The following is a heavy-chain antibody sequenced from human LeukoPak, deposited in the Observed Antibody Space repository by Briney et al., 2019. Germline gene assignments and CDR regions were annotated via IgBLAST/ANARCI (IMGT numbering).Heavy chain of an antibody. D-gene: IGHD4-17*01. CDR1: GYTFTSYD. J-gene: IGHJ4*02. Sequence: GASVKVSCKASGYTFTSYDINWVRQATGQGLEWMGWKNPNSGNTGYAQKFQGRVTMTRNTSISTAYMELSSLRSEDTAVYYCARGPMTTVTYDTFDYWGQGTLVTVSS. V-gene: IGHV1-8*01. CDR2: KNPNSGNT. CDR3: ARGPMTTVTYDTFDY.